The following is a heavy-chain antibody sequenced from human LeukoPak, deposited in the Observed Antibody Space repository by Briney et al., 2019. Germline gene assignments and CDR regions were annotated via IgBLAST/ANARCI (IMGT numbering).Heavy chain of an antibody. CDR1: RYTFTSYG. Sequence: ASVKVSSKASRYTFTSYGISSVRQAPGQGLEWMGWSSAYNGNTNYAQKLQGRVHMTTDTSTSTAYMELRSLRSGDTAVYYCARDVGCSSTSCYAHFDYWGQGTLVTVSS. D-gene: IGHD2-2*01. J-gene: IGHJ4*02. V-gene: IGHV1-18*04. CDR2: SSAYNGNT. CDR3: ARDVGCSSTSCYAHFDY.